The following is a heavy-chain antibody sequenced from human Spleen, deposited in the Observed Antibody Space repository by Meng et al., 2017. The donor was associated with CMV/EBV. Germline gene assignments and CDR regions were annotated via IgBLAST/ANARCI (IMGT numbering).Heavy chain of an antibody. D-gene: IGHD3-22*01. CDR2: ISGSGGST. CDR3: AKSYYYDSSGSFDY. CDR1: GFTFSSNA. J-gene: IGHJ4*02. Sequence: GESLKISCAASGFTFSSNAMSWVRQAPGQGLEWVSAISGSGGSTYYADSVKGRFTISRDNSKNTLYLQMNSLRAEDTAVYYCAKSYYYDSSGSFDYWGQGTLVTVSS. V-gene: IGHV3-23*01.